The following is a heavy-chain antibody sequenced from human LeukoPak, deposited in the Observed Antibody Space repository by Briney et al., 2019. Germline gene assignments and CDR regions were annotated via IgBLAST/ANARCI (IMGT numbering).Heavy chain of an antibody. V-gene: IGHV5-51*01. CDR1: GYSFTSYW. CDR2: IYPGDSDT. J-gene: IGHJ4*02. D-gene: IGHD1-1*01. Sequence: GESLKISRKGSGYSFTSYWIGWVRQMPGKGLEWMGIIYPGDSDTRYSPSFQGQGTISADKSISTAYLQWSSLKASDTAMYYCARQPSNGNRPSQIDYWGQGTLVTVSS. CDR3: ARQPSNGNRPSQIDY.